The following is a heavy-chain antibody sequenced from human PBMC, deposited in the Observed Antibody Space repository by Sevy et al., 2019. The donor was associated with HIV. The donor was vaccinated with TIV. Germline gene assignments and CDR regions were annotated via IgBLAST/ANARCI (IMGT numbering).Heavy chain of an antibody. J-gene: IGHJ6*02. CDR2: IYTSGST. CDR1: GGSISSYY. V-gene: IGHV4-4*07. Sequence: SETLSLTCTVSGGSISSYYWSWIRQPAGKGLEWIGRIYTSGSTNYNPSLKSRFTMSVDTSKNQFSLKLSSVTAADTAVYYCAREEIVVVPAVYYYYGMDVWGQGTTVTVSS. CDR3: AREEIVVVPAVYYYYGMDV. D-gene: IGHD2-2*01.